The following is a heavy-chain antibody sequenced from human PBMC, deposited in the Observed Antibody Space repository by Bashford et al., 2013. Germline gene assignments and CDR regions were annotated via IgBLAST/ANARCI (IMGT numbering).Heavy chain of an antibody. J-gene: IGHJ4*02. CDR2: ISWNSDVI. Sequence: GGSLRLSCATSGFTFDDYAMHWVRQAPGKGLEWVSSISWNSDVIGYADSVKGRFTISRDNAKNTLFLQINRLGGEDTAVYYCAKARTAGARGYFFDYWGQGTLVTVSS. CDR3: AKARTAGARGYFFDY. CDR1: GFTFDDYA. V-gene: IGHV3-9*01. D-gene: IGHD2-21*02.